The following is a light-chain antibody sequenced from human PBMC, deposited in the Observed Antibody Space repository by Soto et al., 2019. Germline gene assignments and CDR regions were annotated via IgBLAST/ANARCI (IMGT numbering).Light chain of an antibody. CDR1: SSNIGAGYD. CDR2: GNS. CDR3: QSYDSSLSCSGV. J-gene: IGLJ1*01. Sequence: QAVVTQPPSVSGAPGQRVTISCTGSSSNIGAGYDVHWYQQLPGTAPKLLIYGNSNRPSGVPDRFSGSKSGTSASLAITGLQAEDEADYYCQSYDSSLSCSGVFGTGTKLTVL. V-gene: IGLV1-40*01.